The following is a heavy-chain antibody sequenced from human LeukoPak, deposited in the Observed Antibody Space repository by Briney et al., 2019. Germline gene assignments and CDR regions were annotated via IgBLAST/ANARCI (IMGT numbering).Heavy chain of an antibody. CDR1: GCSISSYY. CDR2: IYYSGST. Sequence: SETLSLTCTVSGCSISSYYWSWIRQAPGKGLEWIGYIYYSGSTNYNPSLKSRVTISVDTSKNQFSLKLSSVTAADTAVYYCARVDTAMAIIDYWGQGTLVTVSS. V-gene: IGHV4-59*01. CDR3: ARVDTAMAIIDY. D-gene: IGHD5-18*01. J-gene: IGHJ4*02.